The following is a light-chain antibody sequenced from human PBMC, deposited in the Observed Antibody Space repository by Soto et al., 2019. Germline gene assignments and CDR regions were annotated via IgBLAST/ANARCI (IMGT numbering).Light chain of an antibody. Sequence: QSVLTQPPSVSGSPGQSVTISCTGTSSDVGGYNRVSWYQQPPGKAPKLLIYDVSNRPSGGSTRFSGSKSGNTASLTISGLQAEDEADYYCTSYATGSAYVFGPGTKVTVL. V-gene: IGLV2-18*02. CDR3: TSYATGSAYV. J-gene: IGLJ1*01. CDR2: DVS. CDR1: SSDVGGYNR.